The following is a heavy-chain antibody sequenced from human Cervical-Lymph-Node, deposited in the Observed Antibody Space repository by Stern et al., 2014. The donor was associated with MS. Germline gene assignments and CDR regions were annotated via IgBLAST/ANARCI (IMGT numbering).Heavy chain of an antibody. CDR2: ISPIFGTP. CDR3: ATPSTVIVGGMDV. CDR1: GGTFSSQA. V-gene: IGHV1-69*01. J-gene: IGHJ6*02. D-gene: IGHD4-17*01. Sequence: QVQLGQSGAEVKKPGSSVKVSCKVSGGTFSSQAINWVRQAPGQGLEWLGGISPIFGTPNYAQKVQDRVTITADESTSTAYMDLSSLRSEDTAVYYCATPSTVIVGGMDVWGQGTTVTVSS.